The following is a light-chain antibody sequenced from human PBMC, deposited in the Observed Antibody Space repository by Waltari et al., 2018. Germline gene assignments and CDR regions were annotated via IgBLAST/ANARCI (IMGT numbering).Light chain of an antibody. CDR1: TLPKQY. CDR3: QSADSSGTPVI. V-gene: IGLV3-25*03. CDR2: KDS. Sequence: SFELTQPPSVSVSPGQTASITCSGTTLPKQYAYCYQQKPGQAPVLIMYKDSERPSGIPERFSGSSSGTTVTLTISGVQAEDEADYYCQSADSSGTPVIFGGGTKLTVL. J-gene: IGLJ2*01.